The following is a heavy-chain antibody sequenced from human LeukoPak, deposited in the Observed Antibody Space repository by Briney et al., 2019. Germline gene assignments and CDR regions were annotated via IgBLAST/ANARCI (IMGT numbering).Heavy chain of an antibody. CDR3: ARDRGYSGSLDDAFDI. CDR1: GYTFTSYG. Sequence: ASVKVSCKASGYTFTSYGISWVRQAPGQGLEWMGWISAYNGNTNYVQKLQGRVTMTTDTSTSTAYMELRSLRSDDTAVYYCARDRGYSGSLDDAFDIWGQGTMVTVSS. J-gene: IGHJ3*02. CDR2: ISAYNGNT. V-gene: IGHV1-18*01. D-gene: IGHD1-26*01.